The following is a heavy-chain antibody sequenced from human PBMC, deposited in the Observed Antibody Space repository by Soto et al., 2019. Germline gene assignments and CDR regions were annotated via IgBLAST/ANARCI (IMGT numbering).Heavy chain of an antibody. V-gene: IGHV1-18*01. CDR1: GYTFTSYG. Sequence: ASVKVSCKASGYTFTSYGISWVRQAHGQGLEWMGWISAYNGNTNYAQKLQGRVTMTRDTSTSTVYMELSSLRSEDTAVYFCARADVTKGYYYYYGMDVWGQGTTVTVSS. CDR3: ARADVTKGYYYYYGMDV. D-gene: IGHD2-21*02. CDR2: ISAYNGNT. J-gene: IGHJ6*02.